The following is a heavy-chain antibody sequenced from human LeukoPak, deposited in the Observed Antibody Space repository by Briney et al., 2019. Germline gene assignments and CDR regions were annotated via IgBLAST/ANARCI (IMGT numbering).Heavy chain of an antibody. CDR1: GFTFSTYG. CDR3: ARDYYDTPRDY. D-gene: IGHD3-22*01. J-gene: IGHJ4*02. Sequence: GGSLRLSCAASGFTFSTYGMSWVRQAPGKGLEWVSAISGSGGSTYYADSVKGRFTISRDNSKNTLYLQVNSLRAEDTAVYYCARDYYDTPRDYWGQGTLVTVSS. CDR2: ISGSGGST. V-gene: IGHV3-23*01.